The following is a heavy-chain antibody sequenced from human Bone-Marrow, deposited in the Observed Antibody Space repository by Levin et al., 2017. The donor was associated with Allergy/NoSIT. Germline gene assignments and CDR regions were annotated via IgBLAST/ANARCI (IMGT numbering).Heavy chain of an antibody. CDR1: GFTFSSYS. Sequence: GGSLRLSCTASGFTFSSYSLNWVRQAPGKGLEWVSSISSVGNYIYYADSVKGRFTVSRDNAKNSLYLEMSSLRGEDTAVYYCARDRGNYSYFDYWGQGTLVSVSS. D-gene: IGHD1-26*01. CDR3: ARDRGNYSYFDY. J-gene: IGHJ4*02. CDR2: ISSVGNYI. V-gene: IGHV3-21*06.